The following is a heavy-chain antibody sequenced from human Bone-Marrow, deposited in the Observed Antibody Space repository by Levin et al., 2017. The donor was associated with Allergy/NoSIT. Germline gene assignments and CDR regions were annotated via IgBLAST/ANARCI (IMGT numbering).Heavy chain of an antibody. CDR3: ARLLGDSIYDLS. Sequence: GASVKVSCKVSGGSFSSYAISWVRQAPGQGLEWMGGIVPILDTANYAQRFQGRVTITADDPRTTAYMEVRSLKSEDTAVYYCARLLGDSIYDLSWGQGTLVTVSS. V-gene: IGHV1-69*13. D-gene: IGHD5/OR15-5a*01. J-gene: IGHJ5*02. CDR1: GGSFSSYA. CDR2: IVPILDTA.